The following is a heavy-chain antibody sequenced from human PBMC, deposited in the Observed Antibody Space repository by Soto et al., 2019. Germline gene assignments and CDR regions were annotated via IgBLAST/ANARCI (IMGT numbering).Heavy chain of an antibody. J-gene: IGHJ4*02. CDR1: GFTFSSYA. CDR3: AKDYLWFGELLYRGYFDY. CDR2: ISGSGGST. Sequence: HPGGSLRLSCAASGFTFSSYAMSWVRQAPGKGLEWVSAISGSGGSTYYADSVKGRFTISRDNSKNTLYLQMNSLRAEDTAVYYCAKDYLWFGELLYRGYFDYWGQGTLVTVSS. D-gene: IGHD3-10*01. V-gene: IGHV3-23*01.